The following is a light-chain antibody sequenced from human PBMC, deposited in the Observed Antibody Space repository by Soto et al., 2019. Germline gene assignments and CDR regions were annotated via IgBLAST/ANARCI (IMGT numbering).Light chain of an antibody. V-gene: IGLV2-14*03. CDR1: SADIGAFNY. Sequence: QSALTQPASVSGSHGQSITISCAGTSADIGAFNYVSWYQHHPGKAPKLLIYDVSDRPSGVSTRFSASKSANTASLTISGLQADDEADYYCSSYSTSSALVFGGGTKLTVL. CDR3: SSYSTSSALV. J-gene: IGLJ2*01. CDR2: DVS.